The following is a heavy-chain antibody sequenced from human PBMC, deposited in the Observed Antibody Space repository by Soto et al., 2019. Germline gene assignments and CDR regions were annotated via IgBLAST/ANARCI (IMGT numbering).Heavy chain of an antibody. CDR2: INPTSGGT. CDR3: GRGFGRNSWNKARNRFDL. D-gene: IGHD1-1*01. V-gene: IGHV1-2*04. CDR1: GYTFTGYY. J-gene: IGHJ3*01. Sequence: QVQLVQSEAEVRQPGASVKVSCTASGYTFTGYYLHWLRQAPGQGLEWMGWINPTSGGTRYAQKLQVWVTVTKDTSNRTAYMEVDSVKFDDAGVYFCGRGFGRNSWNKARNRFDLWGEGTLVTVSS.